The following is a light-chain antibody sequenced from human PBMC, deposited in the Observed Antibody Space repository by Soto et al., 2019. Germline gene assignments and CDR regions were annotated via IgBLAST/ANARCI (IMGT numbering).Light chain of an antibody. CDR2: DVS. CDR1: SSDVGGYNY. CDR3: ISYTSSSTLAV. V-gene: IGLV2-14*01. J-gene: IGLJ3*02. Sequence: QSVLPQPASVSGSPGQSITISCTGTSSDVGGYNYVSWYQQHPGKAPKLMIYDVSTRPSGVSHRFSGSKSGNTASLTISGLEAEDEADYYCISYTSSSTLAVFGGGTQLTVL.